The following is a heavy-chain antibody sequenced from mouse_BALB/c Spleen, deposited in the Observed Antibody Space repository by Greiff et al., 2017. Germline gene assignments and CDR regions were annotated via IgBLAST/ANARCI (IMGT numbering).Heavy chain of an antibody. D-gene: IGHD2-4*01. J-gene: IGHJ4*01. CDR1: GYTFTSYT. Sequence: QVQLQQSAAELARPGASVKMSCKASGYTFTSYTMHWVKQRPGQGLEWIGYINPSSGYTEYNQKFKDKTTLTADKSSSTAYMQLSSLTSEDSAVYYCAPGGYYDYDYYAMDYWGQGTSVTVSS. CDR3: APGGYYDYDYYAMDY. CDR2: INPSSGYT. V-gene: IGHV1-4*02.